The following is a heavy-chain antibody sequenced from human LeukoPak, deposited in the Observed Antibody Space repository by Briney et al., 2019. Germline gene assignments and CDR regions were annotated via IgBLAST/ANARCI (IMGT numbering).Heavy chain of an antibody. V-gene: IGHV1-69*05. CDR1: GGTFSSYA. J-gene: IGHJ6*03. Sequence: SVKVSCKASGGTFSSYAISWVRQAPGQGLEWMGGIIPIFGTANYAQKFQGRVTITTDESTSTAYMELSSLRSEDTAVYYCARSPTIFGVVILPNYYYYYMDVWGKGTTVTVS. D-gene: IGHD3-3*01. CDR2: IIPIFGTA. CDR3: ARSPTIFGVVILPNYYYYYMDV.